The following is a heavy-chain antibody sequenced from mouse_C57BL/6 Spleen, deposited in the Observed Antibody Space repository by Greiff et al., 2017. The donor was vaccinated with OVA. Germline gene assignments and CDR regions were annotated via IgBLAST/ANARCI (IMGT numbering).Heavy chain of an antibody. V-gene: IGHV1-9*01. Sequence: QVQLKESGAELMKPGASVKLSCKATGYTFTGYWIEWVKQRPGHGLEWIGEILPGSGSTNYNEKFKGKATFTADTSSNTAYMQLSSLTTDDSAIYYCARGIYYGNYVSFDYWGQGTTLTVSS. D-gene: IGHD2-1*01. CDR3: ARGIYYGNYVSFDY. J-gene: IGHJ2*01. CDR1: GYTFTGYW. CDR2: ILPGSGST.